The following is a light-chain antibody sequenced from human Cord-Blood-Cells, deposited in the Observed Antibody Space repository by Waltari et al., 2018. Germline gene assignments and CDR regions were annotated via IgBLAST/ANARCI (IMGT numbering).Light chain of an antibody. CDR2: KDS. CDR1: ALPKQY. J-gene: IGLJ1*01. Sequence: SYELTQPPSVSVSPGQTARITCSGDALPKQYAYWYQQKPGQAPVLVIYKDSERPSGIPERFSGSSSGKTGTLTIIGGQAEDEADYYCQSADSSGTYPVFGTGTKVTVL. CDR3: QSADSSGTYPV. V-gene: IGLV3-25*02.